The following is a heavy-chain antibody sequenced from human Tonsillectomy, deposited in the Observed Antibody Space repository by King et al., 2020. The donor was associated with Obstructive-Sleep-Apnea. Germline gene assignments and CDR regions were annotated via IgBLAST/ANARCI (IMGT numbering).Heavy chain of an antibody. CDR1: GYTFTNYD. J-gene: IGHJ5*02. Sequence: QLVQSGAEVKKPGASVKVSCKASGYTFTNYDINWVRQATGQGLEWMGWMNPNSGNIGYAQKFQGRVIMTRNTSISTAYMELSSLRSDDTAVYYCARRSGLKYSGFDPWGQGTRVTVSS. D-gene: IGHD6-25*01. CDR3: ARRSGLKYSGFDP. CDR2: MNPNSGNI. V-gene: IGHV1-8*01.